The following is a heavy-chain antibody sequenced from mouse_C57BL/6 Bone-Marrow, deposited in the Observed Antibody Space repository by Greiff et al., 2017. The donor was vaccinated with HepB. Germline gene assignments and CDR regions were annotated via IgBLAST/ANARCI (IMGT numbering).Heavy chain of an antibody. CDR3: ARGDYYGSSYKRVDY. CDR2: INPYNGGT. J-gene: IGHJ4*01. Sequence: VQLQQSGPVLVKPGASVKLSCKASGYKFPDYYMNWVKQSNGKSLEWIGVINPYNGGTSYNQKFKGKATLTVDKSSSTAYMELNSLTSEDSAVYYCARGDYYGSSYKRVDYWGQGTSVTVSA. D-gene: IGHD1-1*01. CDR1: GYKFPDYY. V-gene: IGHV1-19*01.